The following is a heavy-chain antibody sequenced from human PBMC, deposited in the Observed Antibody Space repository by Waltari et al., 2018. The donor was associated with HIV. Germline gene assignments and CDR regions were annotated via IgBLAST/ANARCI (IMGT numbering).Heavy chain of an antibody. V-gene: IGHV3-23*01. Sequence: EVQLLESGGGFVRPGGSLRLSCAASGFTFSNYAMAWVRQAPGKGPEWVASISGSGATSLYAESVKGRCTIPRDNSRDTLFLHLNSLRAEDTAFYYCAKDTYYDSSGRTEYWGQGTLVTVSS. J-gene: IGHJ4*02. CDR1: GFTFSNYA. CDR2: ISGSGATS. CDR3: AKDTYYDSSGRTEY. D-gene: IGHD3-22*01.